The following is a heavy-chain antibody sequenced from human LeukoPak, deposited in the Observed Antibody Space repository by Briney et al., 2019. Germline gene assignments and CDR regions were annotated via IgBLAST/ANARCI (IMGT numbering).Heavy chain of an antibody. J-gene: IGHJ4*02. Sequence: SETLSLTCTVSGGSISSSSYYWTWIRQPPGKGLEWIGYIYYSGSTNYNPSLKSRVTISVDASKNQFSLKLNSVTPADTAVYYCARGYISAGRIDYWGQGTLVTVSS. D-gene: IGHD6-6*01. CDR1: GGSISSSSYY. CDR3: ARGYISAGRIDY. V-gene: IGHV4-61*01. CDR2: IYYSGST.